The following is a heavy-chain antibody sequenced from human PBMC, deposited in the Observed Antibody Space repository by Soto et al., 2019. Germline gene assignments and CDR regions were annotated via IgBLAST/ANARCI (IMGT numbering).Heavy chain of an antibody. CDR1: GGSVSSGSYY. Sequence: QVQLQESGPGLVKPSETLSLTCTVSGGSVSSGSYYWSWIRQPPGKGLEWIGYIYYSGSTNYNPSLKSRGTISVDTSKNQFSLKLSSVTAADTAVYYCARSSGWALDYWGQGTLVTVSS. V-gene: IGHV4-61*01. CDR3: ARSSGWALDY. J-gene: IGHJ4*02. D-gene: IGHD6-19*01. CDR2: IYYSGST.